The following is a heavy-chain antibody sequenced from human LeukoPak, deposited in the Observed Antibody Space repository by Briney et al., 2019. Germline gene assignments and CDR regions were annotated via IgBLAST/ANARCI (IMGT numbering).Heavy chain of an antibody. CDR2: IYHSGST. Sequence: SETLSLTCAVSGYSISSGYYWGWIRQPPGKGLEWIGSIYHSGSTYYNPSLKSRVTISVDTSKNQFSLKLSSVTAADTAVYYCASHYYDFWSGYPEPSFDYWGQGTLVTVSS. J-gene: IGHJ4*02. CDR1: GYSISSGYY. V-gene: IGHV4-38-2*01. D-gene: IGHD3-3*01. CDR3: ASHYYDFWSGYPEPSFDY.